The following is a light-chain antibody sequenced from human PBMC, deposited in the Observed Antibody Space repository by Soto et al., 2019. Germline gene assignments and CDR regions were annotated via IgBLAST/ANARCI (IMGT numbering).Light chain of an antibody. J-gene: IGLJ3*02. CDR3: SSYRSRPL. CDR1: SSDIAAYNY. V-gene: IGLV2-14*01. Sequence: QSALTQPASVSGSPGQSITISCTGTSSDIAAYNYVSWYQQFPGKAPKLMIYEVSNRPSGVSNRFSGSKSGNTAFLSISGLQAEDEADYYCSSYRSRPLFGGGTKLTVL. CDR2: EVS.